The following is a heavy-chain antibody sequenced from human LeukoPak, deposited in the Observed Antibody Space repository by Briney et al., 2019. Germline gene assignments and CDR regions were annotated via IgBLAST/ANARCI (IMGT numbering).Heavy chain of an antibody. V-gene: IGHV4-39*01. CDR3: ARQTGSGLFSLP. Sequence: SETLSLTCTVSGDSISSSNCYWGWIRQPPGKGLEWIGSIYFSGGTYYNASLKGRVTISVDTSKNQFYLKLSSVTAADTAVYYCARQTGSGLFSLPGGQGTLVTVSS. D-gene: IGHD3-10*01. J-gene: IGHJ4*02. CDR1: GDSISSSNCY. CDR2: IYFSGGT.